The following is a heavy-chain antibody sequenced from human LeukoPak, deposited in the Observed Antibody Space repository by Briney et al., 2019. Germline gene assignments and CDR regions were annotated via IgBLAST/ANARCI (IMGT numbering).Heavy chain of an antibody. D-gene: IGHD2-15*01. CDR3: ARDLGCCSGGSCYSNWFDP. V-gene: IGHV4-4*07. J-gene: IGHJ5*02. Sequence: SETLSLTCTVSGGSISSYYWSWIRQPAGKGLEWIGRIYTSGSTNYNPSLKSRVTMSVDTSKNQFSLKLSSVTAADTAVYYCARDLGCCSGGSCYSNWFDPWGQGTLVTVSS. CDR2: IYTSGST. CDR1: GGSISSYY.